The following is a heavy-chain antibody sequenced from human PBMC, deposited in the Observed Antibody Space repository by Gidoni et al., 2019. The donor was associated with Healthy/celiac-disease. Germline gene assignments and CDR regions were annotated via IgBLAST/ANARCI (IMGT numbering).Heavy chain of an antibody. D-gene: IGHD2-15*01. V-gene: IGHV4-61*02. CDR1: GGSLRRGSYY. CDR3: ARASEDCSGGSCFENDAFDI. J-gene: IGHJ3*02. CDR2: IYTRGST. Sequence: QVQLQESGPGLVQPSQTLSLTCTVSGGSLRRGSYYLRWIRQPAGKGLEWIGRIYTRGSTNYNPSRKSRVTISVDTSKNQFSLKLSSVTAADTAVYYCARASEDCSGGSCFENDAFDIWGQGTMVTVSS.